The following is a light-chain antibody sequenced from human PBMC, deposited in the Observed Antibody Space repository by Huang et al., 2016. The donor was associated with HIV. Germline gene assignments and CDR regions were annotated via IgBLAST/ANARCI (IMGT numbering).Light chain of an antibody. V-gene: IGKV1-27*01. CDR1: RDISTF. J-gene: IGKJ1*01. Sequence: MTQSPPSLSASIRDRVTLTCRASRDISTFLAWFQQKPGKPPRLLIYAASILHSGVPSRFSGGGAGTNVTLTISSLQPEDVANYYCQKYDSAPRTFGQGTKVEL. CDR3: QKYDSAPRT. CDR2: AAS.